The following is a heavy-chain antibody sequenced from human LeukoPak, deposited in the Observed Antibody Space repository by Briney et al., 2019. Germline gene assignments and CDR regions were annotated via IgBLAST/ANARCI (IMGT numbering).Heavy chain of an antibody. J-gene: IGHJ6*03. CDR2: IYYSGST. Sequence: SETLSLXCTVSGGSISSYYWSWIRQPPGKELEWIGYIYYSGSTNYNPSLKSRVTISVDTSKNQFSLKLSFVTAADTAVYYCARVGATYYYYYYMDVWGKGTTVTVSS. CDR3: ARVGATYYYYYYMDV. V-gene: IGHV4-59*01. D-gene: IGHD1-26*01. CDR1: GGSISSYY.